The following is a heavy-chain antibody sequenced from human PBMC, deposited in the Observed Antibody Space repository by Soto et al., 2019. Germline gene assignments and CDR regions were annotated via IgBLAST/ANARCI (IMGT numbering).Heavy chain of an antibody. V-gene: IGHV4-31*03. CDR1: GSAISSGGYY. CDR3: ARERDSSGYYYLHFDY. D-gene: IGHD3-22*01. Sequence: QVQLQESGPGLVKPSQTLSLTCTVSGSAISSGGYYWSWLRQHPGKGLEWIGYIYYSGSTYYNPSRKSRFTISVDTYKNQFSLKLRSVAAADKAVYYYARERDSSGYYYLHFDYWGQAPLVTVSS. J-gene: IGHJ4*02. CDR2: IYYSGST.